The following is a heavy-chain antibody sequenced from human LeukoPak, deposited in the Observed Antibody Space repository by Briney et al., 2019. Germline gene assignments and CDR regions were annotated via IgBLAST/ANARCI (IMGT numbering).Heavy chain of an antibody. CDR3: ARVFPMVRGVKPLDN. CDR2: ISYDGSNK. D-gene: IGHD3-10*01. CDR1: GFTFSSYA. Sequence: PGGSLRLSCAASGFTFSSYAMHWVRQAPGKGLEWVAVISYDGSNKYYADSVKGQFTISRDNSKNTLYLQMNSLRSDDTAVYYCARVFPMVRGVKPLDNWGQGTLVTVSS. J-gene: IGHJ4*02. V-gene: IGHV3-30*04.